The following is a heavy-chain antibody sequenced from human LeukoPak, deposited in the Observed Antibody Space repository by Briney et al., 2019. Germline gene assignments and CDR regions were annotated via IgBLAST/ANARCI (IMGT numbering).Heavy chain of an antibody. CDR2: IYYSGST. CDR3: ARHKLPRYYFDY. CDR1: GGSIRSYY. V-gene: IGHV4-59*08. J-gene: IGHJ4*02. Sequence: SETLSLTCTVSGGSIRSYYWSWIRQPPGKGLEWIGYIYYSGSTNYNPSLKSRVTISVDTSKNQFSLKLSSVTAADTAVYYCARHKLPRYYFDYWGQGTLVTVSS.